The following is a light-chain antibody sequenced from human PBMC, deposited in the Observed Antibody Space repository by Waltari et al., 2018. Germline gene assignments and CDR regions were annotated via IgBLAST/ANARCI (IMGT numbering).Light chain of an antibody. V-gene: IGLV1-40*01. J-gene: IGLJ2*01. CDR1: GSNLGARYA. CDR3: QSFDTSLSVV. CDR2: GVN. Sequence: QSVLTQPPSVSGAPGQRVTISCPGSGSNLGARYATHWYHQLPGKAPRLLIYGVNTRPLGVPDRFFGSQSGTSASLAITGLQPEDEGDYYCQSFDTSLSVVFGGGTKLTVL.